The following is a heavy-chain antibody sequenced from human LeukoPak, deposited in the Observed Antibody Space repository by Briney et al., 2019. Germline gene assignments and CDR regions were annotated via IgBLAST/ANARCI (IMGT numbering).Heavy chain of an antibody. D-gene: IGHD3-10*01. Sequence: ASVKVSCRASGYTFTSYAMNWVRQAPGQGLEWMGWINTNTGNPTYGQGFTGRFVFSLDTSVSTAYLQISSLKAEDTAVYYCARELCVRGSGSYCPFDYWGQGTLVTVSS. CDR2: INTNTGNP. J-gene: IGHJ4*02. CDR3: ARELCVRGSGSYCPFDY. CDR1: GYTFTSYA. V-gene: IGHV7-4-1*02.